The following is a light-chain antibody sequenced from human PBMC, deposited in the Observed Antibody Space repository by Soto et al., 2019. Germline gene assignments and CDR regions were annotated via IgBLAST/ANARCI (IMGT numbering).Light chain of an antibody. CDR2: GAS. J-gene: IGKJ1*01. CDR3: QQYGSSPET. Sequence: EIVLTQSPGTLSLSPGERATLPCRASQSVSSSYLAWYQQKPGQAPRLLIYGASSRATGIPDRFSGSGPGTDFTLTISRLEPEDFAVYYCQQYGSSPETFGQGTKVDIK. CDR1: QSVSSSY. V-gene: IGKV3-20*01.